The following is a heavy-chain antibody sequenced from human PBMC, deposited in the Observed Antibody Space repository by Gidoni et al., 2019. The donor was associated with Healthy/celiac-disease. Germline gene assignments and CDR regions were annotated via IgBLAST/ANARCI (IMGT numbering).Heavy chain of an antibody. D-gene: IGHD3-10*01. CDR1: DGSISMGGYY. CDR2: IYYSGPT. CDR3: LRAGSMVPGPPDY. J-gene: IGHJ4*02. Sequence: QVQLQESGPGLVKPSQTMSLTSTVSDGSISMGGYYWSWILTHPGNGLEWIGYIYYSGPTYYNPSLKRRVIISVDTSKNQFSLKLSSVTAADTAVYYCLRAGSMVPGPPDYWCQGTLVTVSS. V-gene: IGHV4-31*02.